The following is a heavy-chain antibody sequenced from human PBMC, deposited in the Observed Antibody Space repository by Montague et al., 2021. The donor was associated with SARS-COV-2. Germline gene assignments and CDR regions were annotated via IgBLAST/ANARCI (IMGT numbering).Heavy chain of an antibody. J-gene: IGHJ6*02. CDR1: GGSFSSYY. D-gene: IGHD3-10*01. CDR2: IYYSGST. Sequence: SETLSLTCTVSGGSFSSYYWSWIRQPPGKGLEWIGYIYYSGSTNYNPSLKSRVTITVDTSKNQFSLKLSSVTAADTAVYYCASDYYGSGSLGYYYYGMDVWGQGTTVTVSS. V-gene: IGHV4-59*01. CDR3: ASDYYGSGSLGYYYYGMDV.